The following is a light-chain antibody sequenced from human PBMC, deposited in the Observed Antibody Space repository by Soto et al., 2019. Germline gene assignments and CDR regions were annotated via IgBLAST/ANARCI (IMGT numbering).Light chain of an antibody. J-gene: IGKJ2*01. Sequence: DIQLTQSPSFLSASVGDRVTITCRASQGITSYLAWYQQKPGKAPKLLIYGTSTLQTGVPSRFSGSGSGTEFTLTISSLQPEDFATYYCQQLNSYQYTFGQGTKLEIK. CDR3: QQLNSYQYT. CDR1: QGITSY. V-gene: IGKV1-9*01. CDR2: GTS.